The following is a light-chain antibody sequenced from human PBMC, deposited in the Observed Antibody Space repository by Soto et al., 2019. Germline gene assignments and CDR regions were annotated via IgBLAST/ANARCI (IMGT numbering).Light chain of an antibody. CDR1: SSDVGGYNF. V-gene: IGLV2-14*03. J-gene: IGLJ1*01. CDR2: DVN. Sequence: QSALTQPASVSGSPGQSITISCTGTSSDVGGYNFVSWYQQHPGKAPKLMIFDVNRRPSGVSDRFSGSKSGNTASLTVSVLQAEDEGDYYCCSYTGSSTHVFGSGTKLTVL. CDR3: CSYTGSSTHV.